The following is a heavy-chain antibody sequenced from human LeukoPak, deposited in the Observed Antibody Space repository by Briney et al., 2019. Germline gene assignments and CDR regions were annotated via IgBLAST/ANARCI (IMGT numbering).Heavy chain of an antibody. J-gene: IGHJ3*02. CDR2: FDPEDGET. Sequence: ASVKVSCKVSGYTLTELSMHWVRQAPGKGLEWMGGFDPEDGETIYAQKFQGKVTMTEDTSTDTAYMELSSLRSEDTAVYYCATVRGYCSSTSCPRDGFDIWGQGTMVTVSS. V-gene: IGHV1-24*01. CDR1: GYTLTELS. D-gene: IGHD2-2*01. CDR3: ATVRGYCSSTSCPRDGFDI.